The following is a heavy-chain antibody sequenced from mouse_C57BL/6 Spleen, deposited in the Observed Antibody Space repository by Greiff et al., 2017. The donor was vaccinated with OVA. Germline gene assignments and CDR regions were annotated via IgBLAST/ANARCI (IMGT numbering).Heavy chain of an antibody. J-gene: IGHJ4*01. CDR2: ISDGGSYT. V-gene: IGHV5-4*01. D-gene: IGHD2-4*01. CDR3: ARDSYDYDMAMDY. Sequence: DVQLQESGGGLVKPGGSLKLSCAASGFTFSSYAMSWVRQTPEKRLEWVATISDGGSYTYYPDNVKGRFTISRDNAKNNLYLQMSHLKSEDTAMYYCARDSYDYDMAMDYWGQGTSVTVSS. CDR1: GFTFSSYA.